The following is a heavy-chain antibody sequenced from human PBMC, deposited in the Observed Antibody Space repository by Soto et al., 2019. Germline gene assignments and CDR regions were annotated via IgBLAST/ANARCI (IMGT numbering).Heavy chain of an antibody. D-gene: IGHD4-17*01. CDR3: AKDMSGGDYYRYFDY. CDR2: ISWNSGSI. CDR1: GFTFDDYA. Sequence: EVQLVESGGGLVQPGRSLRLSCAASGFTFDDYAMHWVRQAPGKGLEWVSGISWNSGSIGYADSVKGRFTISRDNAKNSLYLQMNSLRAEDTALYYCAKDMSGGDYYRYFDYWGQGTLVTVSS. V-gene: IGHV3-9*01. J-gene: IGHJ4*02.